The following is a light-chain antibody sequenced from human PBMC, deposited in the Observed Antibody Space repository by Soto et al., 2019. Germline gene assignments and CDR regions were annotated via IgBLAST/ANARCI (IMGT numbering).Light chain of an antibody. Sequence: QSVPTQPPSVSGAPGQRVTISCTGGSSNIGAGYDVHWYQQLPGTAPKLPIYGNNNRPSGVPDRFSGSKSGTLASLAITGLQADDEADYYCQSYDSSLSAVVFGGGTQLTVL. CDR2: GNN. CDR3: QSYDSSLSAVV. J-gene: IGLJ3*02. V-gene: IGLV1-40*01. CDR1: SSNIGAGYD.